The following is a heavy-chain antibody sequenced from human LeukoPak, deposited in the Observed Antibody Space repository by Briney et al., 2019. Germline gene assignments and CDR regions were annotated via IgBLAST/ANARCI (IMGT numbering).Heavy chain of an antibody. V-gene: IGHV1-69*04. CDR3: ARAPGCSGGSCYESY. D-gene: IGHD2-15*01. Sequence: GASVKVSCKASGGTFSSYAISWVRQAPGQGLEWMGRIIPILGIANYAQKFQGRVTITADKSTSTAYMELSSLRSEDTAVYYCARAPGCSGGSCYESYWGQGTLVTVSS. CDR1: GGTFSSYA. J-gene: IGHJ4*02. CDR2: IIPILGIA.